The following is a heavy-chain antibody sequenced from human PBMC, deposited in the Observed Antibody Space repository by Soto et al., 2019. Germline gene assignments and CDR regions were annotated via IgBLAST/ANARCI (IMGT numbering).Heavy chain of an antibody. J-gene: IGHJ3*02. CDR1: GLTFRDSA. CDR3: AADVLTYGNGGYFFDGFDT. V-gene: IGHV1-58*01. D-gene: IGHD2-15*01. Sequence: SVKVSCKTSGLTFRDSAVQWVRQRRGHRLEWIGWIVVGSGNTNYAQDFQGRVTISRDMTTDTVYMELSSLRSEDSAVSFCAADVLTYGNGGYFFDGFDTWGQGTMVTVSS. CDR2: IVVGSGNT.